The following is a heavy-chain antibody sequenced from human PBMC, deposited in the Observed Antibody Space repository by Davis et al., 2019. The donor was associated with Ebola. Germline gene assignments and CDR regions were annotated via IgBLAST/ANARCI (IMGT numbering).Heavy chain of an antibody. Sequence: ASVKVSCKASGYTFTSYAMHWVRQAPGQRLEWMGWINAGNGNTKYSQKFQGRVTITRDTSASTAYMELSSLRSEDTAVYYCARRGSGYPWNYFDYWGQGTLVTVSS. D-gene: IGHD3-22*01. CDR1: GYTFTSYA. J-gene: IGHJ4*02. CDR2: INAGNGNT. V-gene: IGHV1-3*01. CDR3: ARRGSGYPWNYFDY.